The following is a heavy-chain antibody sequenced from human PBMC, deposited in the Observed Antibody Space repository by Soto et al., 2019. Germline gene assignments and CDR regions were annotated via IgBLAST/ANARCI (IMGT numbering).Heavy chain of an antibody. CDR3: AREYYDFWSGYWVPYYYYGMDV. D-gene: IGHD3-3*01. Sequence: ASVKVSCKASGCTFTSYYMHWVRQAPGQGLEWMGIINPSGGSTSYAQKFQGRVTMTRDTSTSTVYMELSSLRSEDTAVYYCAREYYDFWSGYWVPYYYYGMDVWGQGTTVTVSS. CDR2: INPSGGST. J-gene: IGHJ6*02. CDR1: GCTFTSYY. V-gene: IGHV1-46*01.